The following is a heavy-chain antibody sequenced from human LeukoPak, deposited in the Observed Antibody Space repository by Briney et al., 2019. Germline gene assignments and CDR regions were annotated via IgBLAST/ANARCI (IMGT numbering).Heavy chain of an antibody. CDR3: ARDGSGYDSSGYQRRPFDY. CDR2: IYSGGST. J-gene: IGHJ4*02. Sequence: PGGSLRLSCAASGFTFSSYAMSWVRQAPGKGLEWVSVIYSGGSTYYADSVKGRFTISRDNSKNTLYLQMNSLRAEDTAVYYCARDGSGYDSSGYQRRPFDYWGQGTLVTVSS. D-gene: IGHD3-22*01. V-gene: IGHV3-66*01. CDR1: GFTFSSYA.